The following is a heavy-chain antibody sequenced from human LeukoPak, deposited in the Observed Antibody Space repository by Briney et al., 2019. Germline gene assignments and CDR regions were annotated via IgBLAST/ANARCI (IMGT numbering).Heavy chain of an antibody. D-gene: IGHD6-13*01. CDR1: GGSFSGYY. V-gene: IGHV4-34*01. CDR3: GRLIAAAGTSY. Sequence: PSETLSLTCAVYGGSFSGYYWSWIRQPPGKGLEWIGEINHSGSTNYNPSLKSRVTISVDTTKNQFSLKLSSVTAADTAVYYCGRLIAAAGTSYWGQGTLVTVSS. J-gene: IGHJ4*02. CDR2: INHSGST.